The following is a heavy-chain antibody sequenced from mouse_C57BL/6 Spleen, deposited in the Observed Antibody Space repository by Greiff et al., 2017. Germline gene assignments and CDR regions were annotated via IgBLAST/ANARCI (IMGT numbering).Heavy chain of an antibody. D-gene: IGHD4-1*01. CDR1: GYTFTSYW. CDR3: ARRANWDYAMDY. Sequence: QVQLQQPGAELVKPGASVKLSCKASGYTFTSYWMQWVKQRPGQGLEWIGEIDPSDSYTNYNQKFKGKATLTVDTSSSPAYMQLSSLTSEDSAVYYCARRANWDYAMDYWGQGTSVTVSS. CDR2: IDPSDSYT. V-gene: IGHV1-50*01. J-gene: IGHJ4*01.